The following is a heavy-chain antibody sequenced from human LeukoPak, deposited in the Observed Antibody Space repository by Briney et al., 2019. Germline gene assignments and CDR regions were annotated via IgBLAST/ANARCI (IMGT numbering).Heavy chain of an antibody. J-gene: IGHJ4*02. CDR1: GGSISSYY. CDR2: IYTSGNT. CDR3: ARSVRVTSNMYYFDY. Sequence: SETLSLTCTVSGGSISSYYWSWIRQPAGKALEGVGHIYTSGNTNYNPSLKSRVTMSVDTSKNQFSLKLTSLTAADTAVYYCARSVRVTSNMYYFDYWGQGTLVTVSS. D-gene: IGHD2-21*02. V-gene: IGHV4-4*07.